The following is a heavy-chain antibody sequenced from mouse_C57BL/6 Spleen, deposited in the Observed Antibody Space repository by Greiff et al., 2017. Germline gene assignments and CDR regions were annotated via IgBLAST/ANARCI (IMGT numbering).Heavy chain of an antibody. Sequence: QVQLQQPGAELVKPGASVKLSCKASGYTFTSYWMHWVKQRPGQGLEWIGMIHPNSGSTNYNEKFKSKATLTVDKSSSTAYMQLSSLTSEDSAVYYCARSWTTVVVPFDYRGQGTTLTVSS. J-gene: IGHJ2*01. CDR3: ARSWTTVVVPFDY. D-gene: IGHD1-1*01. V-gene: IGHV1-64*01. CDR2: IHPNSGST. CDR1: GYTFTSYW.